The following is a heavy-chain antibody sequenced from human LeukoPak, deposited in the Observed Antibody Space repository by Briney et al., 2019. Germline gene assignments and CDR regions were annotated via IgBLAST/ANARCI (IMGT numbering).Heavy chain of an antibody. D-gene: IGHD4-17*01. CDR2: ISSSSSYI. CDR3: ARNHYGDYYDYYYGMDV. Sequence: GGSLRLSCAASGFTFSSYSMNWVRQAPGKGLEWVSSISSSSSYIYYADSVKGRFTISRDNAKNSLYLQMNSLRAEDTAVYYCARNHYGDYYDYYYGMDVWGQGTTVTVSS. V-gene: IGHV3-21*01. CDR1: GFTFSSYS. J-gene: IGHJ6*02.